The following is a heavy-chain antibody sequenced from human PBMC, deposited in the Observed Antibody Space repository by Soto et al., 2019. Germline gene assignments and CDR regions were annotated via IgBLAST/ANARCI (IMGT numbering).Heavy chain of an antibody. CDR3: ARASSSSSAADY. CDR1: GESINSGGYY. J-gene: IGHJ4*02. D-gene: IGHD6-6*01. Sequence: SETLSLTCSVSGESINSGGYYWSWIRHHPGKGLEWIGYIYDSESAYYNPSLNSRVTISMDTSKNHFAMRLSSVTAADTAVYYCARASSSSSAADYWGQGTQVTVSS. CDR2: IYDSESA. V-gene: IGHV4-31*03.